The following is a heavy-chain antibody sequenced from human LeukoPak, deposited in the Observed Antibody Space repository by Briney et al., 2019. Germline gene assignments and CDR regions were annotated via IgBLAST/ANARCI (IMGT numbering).Heavy chain of an antibody. CDR3: ATSKLEWLFNFYY. CDR1: GSTFSSLW. J-gene: IGHJ4*02. D-gene: IGHD3-3*01. V-gene: IGHV3-7*03. Sequence: GGSLRLSCVASGSTFSSLWMTWVRQAPGKGLEWVANIKQDGSDIYYVDSVKGRFTISRDNAKNSLYLQINSLRAEDTAVYFCATSKLEWLFNFYYWGQGTLVTVSS. CDR2: IKQDGSDI.